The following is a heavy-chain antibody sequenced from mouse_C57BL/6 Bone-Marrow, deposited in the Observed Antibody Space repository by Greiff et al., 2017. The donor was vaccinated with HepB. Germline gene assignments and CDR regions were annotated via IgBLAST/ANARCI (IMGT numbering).Heavy chain of an antibody. V-gene: IGHV5-12*01. J-gene: IGHJ3*01. CDR1: GFTFSDYY. CDR3: ARQDITTRFAY. CDR2: ISNGGGST. D-gene: IGHD1-1*01. Sequence: EVKLMESGGGLVQPGGSLKLSCAASGFTFSDYYMYWVRQTPEKRLEWVAYISNGGGSTYYPDTVKGRFTISRDNAKNTLYLQMSRLKSEDTAMYYCARQDITTRFAYWGQGTLVTVSA.